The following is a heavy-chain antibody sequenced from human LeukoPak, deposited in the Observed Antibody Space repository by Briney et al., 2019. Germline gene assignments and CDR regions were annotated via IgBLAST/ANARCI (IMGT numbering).Heavy chain of an antibody. Sequence: GGSLRLSCAASGFTFSGSAMHWVRQAPGKGLEWVAVISSDGSHKYYADSVKGQFTISRDNSNNTLYLHMNSLRPEDTAVYYCARGAGTTVYYMDVWGKGTTVTVSS. CDR2: ISSDGSHK. D-gene: IGHD1-7*01. V-gene: IGHV3-30*01. J-gene: IGHJ6*03. CDR1: GFTFSGSA. CDR3: ARGAGTTVYYMDV.